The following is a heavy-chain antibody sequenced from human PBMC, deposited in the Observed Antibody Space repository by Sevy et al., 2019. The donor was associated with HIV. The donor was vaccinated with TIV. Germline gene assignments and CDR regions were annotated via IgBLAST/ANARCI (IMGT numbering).Heavy chain of an antibody. CDR2: IWNAGSNK. J-gene: IGHJ4*02. CDR3: ARGGDFNDRSAKRDFDD. V-gene: IGHV3-33*01. Sequence: GGSLRLSCAASGFTFSNYGMHWVRQAPGKGLEWVAVIWNAGSNKYYADSVKGRFTISRDNSKNTLYLQMNSLRVEDTAVYFCARGGDFNDRSAKRDFDDWGQGTLVTVSS. D-gene: IGHD3-22*01. CDR1: GFTFSNYG.